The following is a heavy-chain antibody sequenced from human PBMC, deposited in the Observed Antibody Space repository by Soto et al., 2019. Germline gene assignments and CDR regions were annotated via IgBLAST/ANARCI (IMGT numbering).Heavy chain of an antibody. CDR1: GFSLSSTRMA. CDR2: IYWDDDK. Sequence: QITLKESGPTLVKPTQTRTLTCTFSGFSLSSTRMAVGWIRQPPGKALEWIALIYWDDDKRYSPFLKSRLTITKDTSKNQVVLTMSNMDPVDTARYYCAHIVVAGLGYYFDYWGQGTLVTVSS. CDR3: AHIVVAGLGYYFDY. J-gene: IGHJ4*02. D-gene: IGHD6-19*01. V-gene: IGHV2-5*02.